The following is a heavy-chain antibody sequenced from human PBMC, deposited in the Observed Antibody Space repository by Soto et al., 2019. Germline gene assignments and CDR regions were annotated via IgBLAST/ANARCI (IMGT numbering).Heavy chain of an antibody. Sequence: PGGSLRLSCAASGFTFSSYAMSWVRQAPGKGLEWVSAISGSGGSTYYADSVKGRFTISRDNSKNTLYLQMNSLRAEDTAVYYCAKDHVVVPAAIEGDVWGQGTTVTVSS. CDR2: ISGSGGST. J-gene: IGHJ6*02. D-gene: IGHD2-2*02. CDR3: AKDHVVVPAAIEGDV. CDR1: GFTFSSYA. V-gene: IGHV3-23*01.